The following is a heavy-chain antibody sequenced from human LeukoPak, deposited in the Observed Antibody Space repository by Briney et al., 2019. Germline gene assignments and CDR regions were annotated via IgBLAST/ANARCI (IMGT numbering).Heavy chain of an antibody. D-gene: IGHD5-18*01. CDR3: SKAGDTNYYRYGDY. J-gene: IGHJ4*02. CDR2: ISANSGAT. V-gene: IGHV3-23*01. Sequence: GGSLRLSCAASGFTFSSYPMSWVRQAPGRGLEWVSVISANSGATYHADSVKGRFTISRDNAKNTLYLQMNNLRGEDTALYYCSKAGDTNYYRYGDYWGQGTLVTVSS. CDR1: GFTFSSYP.